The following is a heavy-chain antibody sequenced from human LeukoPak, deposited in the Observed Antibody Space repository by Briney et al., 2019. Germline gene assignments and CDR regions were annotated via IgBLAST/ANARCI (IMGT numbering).Heavy chain of an antibody. J-gene: IGHJ6*02. Sequence: GGSLRLSCAASGFTFSSYAMSWVRQVPGKGLEWVSAISGSGGSTYYADSVKGRFTISRDNAKNSLYLQMNSLRAEDTAVYYCAKVGGAILLVGEDGMDVWGQGTTVTVFS. V-gene: IGHV3-23*01. D-gene: IGHD2-15*01. CDR2: ISGSGGST. CDR1: GFTFSSYA. CDR3: AKVGGAILLVGEDGMDV.